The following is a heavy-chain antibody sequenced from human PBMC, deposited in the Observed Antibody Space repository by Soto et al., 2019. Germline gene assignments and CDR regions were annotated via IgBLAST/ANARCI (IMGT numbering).Heavy chain of an antibody. J-gene: IGHJ6*02. D-gene: IGHD1-26*01. CDR1: GYTFSDYF. CDR2: INPKTAAT. V-gene: IGHV1-2*02. CDR3: ARIKWGLDYYSGMDV. Sequence: ASVKVSCKASGYTFSDYFIQWLRQAPGQGLEWVAWINPKTAATNYAKRFQDRVTVTSDTSFSTAYLGLTRLRPDDTALYYCARIKWGLDYYSGMDVWGQGTAVTVSS.